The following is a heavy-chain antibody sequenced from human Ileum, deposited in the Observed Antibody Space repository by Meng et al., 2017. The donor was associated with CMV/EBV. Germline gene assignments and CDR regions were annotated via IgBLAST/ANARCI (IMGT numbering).Heavy chain of an antibody. CDR1: GFTFSSYA. J-gene: IGHJ6*02. Sequence: GGSLRLSCAASGFTFSSYAMSWIRQAPGKGLEWVSGLNWNGDNPGYADSVKGRFIVSRDNAKNSLYLQMNSLRVEDTAVYYCARARGRDLLYSYFGMDVWGQGTMVTVSS. V-gene: IGHV3-20*04. D-gene: IGHD3-16*01. CDR3: ARARGRDLLYSYFGMDV. CDR2: LNWNGDNP.